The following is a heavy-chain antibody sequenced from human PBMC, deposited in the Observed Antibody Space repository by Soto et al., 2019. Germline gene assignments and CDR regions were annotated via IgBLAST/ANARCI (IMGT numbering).Heavy chain of an antibody. D-gene: IGHD3-10*01. Sequence: GASVKVSCKATVYILSANYIHWWPQAPGQGLAWLGWVNRRSGRTSYAQGMRGGVAMSGDMSASTAYMGLARLKSDDTAVYYCVRAHALGFSNWFAPWGRGTLVTVSS. CDR1: VYILSANY. CDR3: VRAHALGFSNWFAP. V-gene: IGHV1-2*02. J-gene: IGHJ5*02. CDR2: VNRRSGRT.